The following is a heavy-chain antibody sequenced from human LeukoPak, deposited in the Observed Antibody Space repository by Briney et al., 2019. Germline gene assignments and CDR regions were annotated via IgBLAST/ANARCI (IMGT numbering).Heavy chain of an antibody. V-gene: IGHV4-4*07. CDR2: IYTGGTT. Sequence: PSETLSLTRTVSGGSISSYYWSWIRQPAGKGLEWIGRIYTGGTTNYNPSLKSRVTMSVDTSKNQFSLSLSSVTAADTAVYYCARDNYDNTNWFDPWGQGTLVTVSP. CDR3: ARDNYDNTNWFDP. D-gene: IGHD3-22*01. J-gene: IGHJ5*02. CDR1: GGSISSYY.